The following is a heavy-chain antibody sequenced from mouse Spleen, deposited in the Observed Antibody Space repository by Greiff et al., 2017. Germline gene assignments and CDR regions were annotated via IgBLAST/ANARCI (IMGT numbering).Heavy chain of an antibody. J-gene: IGHJ2*01. V-gene: IGHV1-76*01. CDR2: IYPGSGNT. Sequence: QVQLQQSGAELVRPGASVKLSCKASGYTFTDYYIHWVKQRPGQGLEWIARIYPGSGNTYYNEKFKGKATLTAEKSSSTAYMQLSSLTSEDSAVYFCARENDYDGLYFDYWGQGTTLTVSS. D-gene: IGHD2-4*01. CDR3: ARENDYDGLYFDY. CDR1: GYTFTDYY.